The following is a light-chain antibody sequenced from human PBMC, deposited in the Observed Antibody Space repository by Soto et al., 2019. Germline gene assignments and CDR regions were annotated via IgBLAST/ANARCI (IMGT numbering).Light chain of an antibody. J-gene: IGLJ2*01. CDR1: SGHRNYA. V-gene: IGLV4-69*01. Sequence: QSVLTQSPSVSASLGASVKVTCTLSSGHRNYAIAWHQQQPEKGPRYLMKVNTDGSHTKGDGIPDRFSGSSSGAERYLTISSLQSDDEADYYCQTWGTGIVVFGGGTKVTVL. CDR2: VNTDGSH. CDR3: QTWGTGIVV.